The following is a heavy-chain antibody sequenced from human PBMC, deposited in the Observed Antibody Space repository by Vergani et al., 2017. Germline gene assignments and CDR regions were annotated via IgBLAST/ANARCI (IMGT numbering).Heavy chain of an antibody. J-gene: IGHJ6*03. CDR3: ASKGTGSSSSYYYYMDV. V-gene: IGHV1-69*13. CDR1: GYTFSSYA. D-gene: IGHD6-6*01. CDR2: IIPIFGTA. Sequence: QVQLVQSGAEVKKPGASVKVSCKASGYTFSSYAISWVRQAPGQGLEWMGGIIPIFGTANYAQKFQGRVTITADESTSTAYMELSSLRSEDTAVYYCASKGTGSSSSYYYYMDVWGKGTTVTVSS.